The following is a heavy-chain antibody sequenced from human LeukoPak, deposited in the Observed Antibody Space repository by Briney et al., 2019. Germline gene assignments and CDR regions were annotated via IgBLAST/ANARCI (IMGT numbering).Heavy chain of an antibody. V-gene: IGHV3-74*01. CDR3: AKDSEGYYFDY. CDR2: INSDGSST. J-gene: IGHJ4*02. Sequence: GGSLRLSCAASGFTFSSYWMHWVRQAPGKGQLWVSRINSDGSSTSYADSVKGRFTISRDNSKNTLYLQMNSLRAEDTAVYYCAKDSEGYYFDYWGQGTLVTVSS. CDR1: GFTFSSYW.